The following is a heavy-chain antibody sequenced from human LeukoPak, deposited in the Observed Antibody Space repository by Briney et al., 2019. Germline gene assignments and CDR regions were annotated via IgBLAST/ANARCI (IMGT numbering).Heavy chain of an antibody. D-gene: IGHD4-23*01. CDR1: GFTFSSYW. Sequence: GGSLRLSCAASGFTFSSYWMSWVRQAPGKGLEWVANIKQDGSEKYYVDSVKGRFTISRDNAKNSLYLQMNSLRAEDTAVYYCARGLGGGNGVLDYWGQGTLVTVSS. J-gene: IGHJ4*02. V-gene: IGHV3-7*01. CDR2: IKQDGSEK. CDR3: ARGLGGGNGVLDY.